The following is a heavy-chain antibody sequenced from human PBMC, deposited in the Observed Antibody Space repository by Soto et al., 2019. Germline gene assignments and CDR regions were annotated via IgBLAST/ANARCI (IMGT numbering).Heavy chain of an antibody. D-gene: IGHD2-21*01. CDR2: VNYLGTT. Sequence: PSETLSLTFTVSGGSIGSIDYYWGWIRQPPDKGLELIGNVNYLGTTYYNPSLRSRVTISADMSKNQFSLKLNSVTAADTSVYYCAVMLVLAPPLSGLHXWGQVTRVTVSX. CDR3: AVMLVLAPPLSGLHX. J-gene: IGHJ4*02. CDR1: GGSIGSIDYY. V-gene: IGHV4-39*01.